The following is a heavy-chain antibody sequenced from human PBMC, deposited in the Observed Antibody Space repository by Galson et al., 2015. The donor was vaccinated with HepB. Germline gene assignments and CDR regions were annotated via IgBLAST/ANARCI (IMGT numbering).Heavy chain of an antibody. V-gene: IGHV3-30*04. CDR1: GFTFSSYA. J-gene: IGHJ5*02. D-gene: IGHD6-13*01. CDR3: AKANRALWAAADP. Sequence: SLRLSCAASGFTFSSYAMHWVRQAPGKGLEWVAVISYDGSNKYYADSVKGRFTISRDNSKNTLYLQMNSLRAEDTAVYYCAKANRALWAAADPWGQGTLVTVSS. CDR2: ISYDGSNK.